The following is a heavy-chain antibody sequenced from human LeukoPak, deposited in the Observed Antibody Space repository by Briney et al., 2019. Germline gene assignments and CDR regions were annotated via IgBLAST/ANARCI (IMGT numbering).Heavy chain of an antibody. J-gene: IGHJ5*02. CDR2: IQSSGST. D-gene: IGHD2-2*02. CDR3: ARLRRYCSSTSCYIGKPHLPPAYNWFDP. CDR1: GGSFSRGGYY. Sequence: SETLSLTCTVSGGSFSRGGYYWSWIRQFPGKGLEWIGYIQSSGSTYYNPSLKSRLSISVDTSKNQFSLTLTSVTAADTAVYYCARLRRYCSSTSCYIGKPHLPPAYNWFDPWGQGTLVTVSS. V-gene: IGHV4-31*03.